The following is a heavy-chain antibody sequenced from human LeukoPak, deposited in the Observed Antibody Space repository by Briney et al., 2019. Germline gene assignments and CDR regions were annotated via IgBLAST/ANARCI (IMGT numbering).Heavy chain of an antibody. J-gene: IGHJ4*02. CDR3: ARVYCSGGSCAQFDY. V-gene: IGHV3-48*01. CDR2: MSSSSSTI. CDR1: GFTFSSYS. D-gene: IGHD2-15*01. Sequence: GGSLRLSCAASGFTFSSYSVNWVRQAPGKGLEWVSYMSSSSSTISYADSVKGRFTISRDNAKNSLYLQMNSLRAEDTAVYYCARVYCSGGSCAQFDYWGQGTLVTVSS.